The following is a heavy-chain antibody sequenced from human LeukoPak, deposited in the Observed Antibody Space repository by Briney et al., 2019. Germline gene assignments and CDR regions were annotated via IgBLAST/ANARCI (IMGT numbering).Heavy chain of an antibody. V-gene: IGHV3-23*01. J-gene: IGHJ4*02. D-gene: IGHD6-13*01. CDR2: ISGSGGST. Sequence: GGSLRLSCAVSGFTFSTYAMSWVRQAPGRGLEWVSTISGSGGSTYHADSVKGRFTISRDSSKNTIYLQMTSLRGEDTAIYYCARVIRAAAGKGYFDHWGQGTLVSVSS. CDR1: GFTFSTYA. CDR3: ARVIRAAAGKGYFDH.